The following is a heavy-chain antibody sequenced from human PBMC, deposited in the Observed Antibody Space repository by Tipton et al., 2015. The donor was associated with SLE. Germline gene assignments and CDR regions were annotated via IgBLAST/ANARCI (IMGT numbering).Heavy chain of an antibody. V-gene: IGHV3-74*01. CDR3: ARAVADWGWLVVY. CDR1: GFTFSGYW. Sequence: SLRLSCAASGFTFSGYWMHWVRQAPGKGLVPVAHIRYDGSSTIYADSVKGRFTISRDNTKKTLYLQMNSLRAEDTAVYYCARAVADWGWLVVYWGRGTQVTVSS. J-gene: IGHJ4*02. CDR2: IRYDGSST. D-gene: IGHD6-19*01.